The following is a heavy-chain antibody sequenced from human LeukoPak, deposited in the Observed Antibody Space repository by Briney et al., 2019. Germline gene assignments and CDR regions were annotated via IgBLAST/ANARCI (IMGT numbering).Heavy chain of an antibody. V-gene: IGHV4-59*01. D-gene: IGHD3-10*01. J-gene: IGHJ4*02. CDR3: ARTMVRGVTDY. CDR1: GGSIRGYY. Sequence: SETLSLTCTVSGGSIRGYYWSWIRQPPGKGLEYIGYIYYSGITNYNPSLKSRVTISVDTSKNQFSLKLSSVTAADTAVYYCARTMVRGVTDYWGQGTLVTVSS. CDR2: IYYSGIT.